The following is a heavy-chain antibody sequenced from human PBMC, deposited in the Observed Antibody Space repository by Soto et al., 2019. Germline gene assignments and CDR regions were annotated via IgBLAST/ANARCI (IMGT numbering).Heavy chain of an antibody. V-gene: IGHV3-23*01. CDR1: GFTFSSYA. CDR2: ISGSGGST. Sequence: GGSLRLSCAASGFTFSSYAMSWVRQAPGKGLEWVSAISGSGGSTYYADSVKGRFTISRDNSKNTLYLQMNSLRAEDTAVYYCAKDPGYYYDSSGYYYWGQGTLVTVSS. J-gene: IGHJ4*02. CDR3: AKDPGYYYDSSGYYY. D-gene: IGHD3-22*01.